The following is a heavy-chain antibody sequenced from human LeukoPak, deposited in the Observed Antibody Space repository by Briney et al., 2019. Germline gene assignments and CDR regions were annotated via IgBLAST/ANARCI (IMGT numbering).Heavy chain of an antibody. CDR2: IYHSGST. D-gene: IGHD1-26*01. Sequence: SETLSLTCTVSGYSISSGYYWGWIRQPPGKGLEWIGSIYHSGSTYYNPSLKSRVTISVDTSKNQFSLKLSSVTAADTAVYYCARISGSYGKYNWFDPWGQGTLVTVSS. CDR1: GYSISSGYY. V-gene: IGHV4-38-2*02. CDR3: ARISGSYGKYNWFDP. J-gene: IGHJ5*02.